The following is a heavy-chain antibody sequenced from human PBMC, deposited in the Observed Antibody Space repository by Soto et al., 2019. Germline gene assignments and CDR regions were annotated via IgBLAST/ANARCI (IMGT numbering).Heavy chain of an antibody. CDR3: ARSPMNRGVIGAFDP. V-gene: IGHV1-3*05. CDR1: GYIFSNYA. CDR2: INAGKGDT. J-gene: IGHJ5*02. Sequence: QVHLVQSGAEEKKPGASVKVSCKASGYIFSNYAIHWVRQAPGQRLEWMGWINAGKGDTIYSQKFQDRISINRDTSASTAYMEMGRLRPEDTAMYYCARSPMNRGVIGAFDPWGQGTLVTVSS. D-gene: IGHD3-10*01.